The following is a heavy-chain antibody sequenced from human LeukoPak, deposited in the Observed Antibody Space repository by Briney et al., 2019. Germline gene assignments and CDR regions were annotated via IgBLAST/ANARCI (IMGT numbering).Heavy chain of an antibody. Sequence: SETLSLTCTVSGGSISSYFWSWIRQPPGKGLEWIGYIYHSGSTYYNPSLKSRVTMSVDTSKNQFSLKLSSVTAADTAVYYCARQSESFYGFDYWGQGTLVTVSS. CDR1: GGSISSYF. V-gene: IGHV4-59*08. D-gene: IGHD1-26*01. CDR3: ARQSESFYGFDY. J-gene: IGHJ4*02. CDR2: IYHSGST.